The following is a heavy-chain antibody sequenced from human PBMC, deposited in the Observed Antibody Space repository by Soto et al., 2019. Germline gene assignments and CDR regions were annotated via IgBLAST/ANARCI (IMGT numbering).Heavy chain of an antibody. CDR3: ARDVATMVRGVIVGYYYYGMDV. Sequence: SETLSLTCTVSGGSISSGDYYWSWIRQPPGKGLEWIGYIYYSGSTYYNPSLKSRVTISVDTSKNQFSLKLSSLTAADTAVYYCARDVATMVRGVIVGYYYYGMDVWGQGTTVTVSS. CDR2: IYYSGST. D-gene: IGHD3-10*01. J-gene: IGHJ6*02. V-gene: IGHV4-30-4*01. CDR1: GGSISSGDYY.